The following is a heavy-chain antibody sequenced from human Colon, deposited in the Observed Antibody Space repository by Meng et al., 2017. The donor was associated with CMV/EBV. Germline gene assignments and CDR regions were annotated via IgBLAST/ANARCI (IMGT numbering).Heavy chain of an antibody. D-gene: IGHD3-10*01. CDR1: VASITSYY. CDR2: VYISGNT. V-gene: IGHV4-4*07. CDR3: ARDSNLSGLAY. J-gene: IGHJ4*02. Sequence: QVQLLESGPGLVKPSETLALTFTVSVASITSYYWSWIRQPAGKGLEWIGRVYISGNTNYNPSLKSRVTISIDTSKNQLSLNIRSVTAADTAVYYCARDSNLSGLAYWGQGTLVTVSS.